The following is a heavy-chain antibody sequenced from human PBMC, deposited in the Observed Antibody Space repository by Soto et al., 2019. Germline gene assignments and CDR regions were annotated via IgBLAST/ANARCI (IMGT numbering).Heavy chain of an antibody. CDR1: GVSISSYY. CDR3: ARESMPTYYYGSGSYYTTFDY. J-gene: IGHJ4*02. V-gene: IGHV4-59*01. CDR2: IYYSGST. Sequence: SETLSLTCTVSGVSISSYYWIWIRQPPGKGLEWIGYIYYSGSTNYNPSLKSRVTISVDTSKNQFSLKLSSVTAADTAVYYCARESMPTYYYGSGSYYTTFDYWGQGTLVTVSS. D-gene: IGHD3-10*01.